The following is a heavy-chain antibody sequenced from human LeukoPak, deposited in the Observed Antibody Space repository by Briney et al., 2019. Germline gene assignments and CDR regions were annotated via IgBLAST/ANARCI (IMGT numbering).Heavy chain of an antibody. CDR3: ARIEDYGGNSVNY. CDR2: IYYSGST. J-gene: IGHJ4*02. D-gene: IGHD4-23*01. Sequence: SQTLSLTCTVSGGSISSYYWSWIRQPPGKGLEWIGYIYYSGSTNYNPSLKSRVAISVDTSKNQFSLKLSSVTAADTAVYYCARIEDYGGNSVNYWGQGTLVTVSS. V-gene: IGHV4-59*01. CDR1: GGSISSYY.